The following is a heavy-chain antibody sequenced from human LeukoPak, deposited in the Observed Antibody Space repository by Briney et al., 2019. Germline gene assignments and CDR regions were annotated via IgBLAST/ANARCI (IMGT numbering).Heavy chain of an antibody. CDR3: GRNRGYDALDY. V-gene: IGHV3-74*01. Sequence: GGSLRLSCAASGSTFSTAWMHWVRQAPGKGPVWISHISGDGSRTSYADSVKGRFTIFRDNAKNTLYLQMNSPRAEDTAVYYCGRNRGYDALDYWGQGTLVTVSS. CDR1: GSTFSTAW. D-gene: IGHD5-12*01. CDR2: ISGDGSRT. J-gene: IGHJ4*02.